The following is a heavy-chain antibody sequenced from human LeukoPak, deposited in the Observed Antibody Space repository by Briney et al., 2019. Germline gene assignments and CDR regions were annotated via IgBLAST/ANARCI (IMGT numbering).Heavy chain of an antibody. V-gene: IGHV3-21*01. J-gene: IGHJ4*02. CDR1: GFTFSSYS. D-gene: IGHD3-10*01. Sequence: GGSLRLSCAASGFTFSSYSMNWVRQAPGKGLEWVSSISSSSSYIYYADSVKGRFTISRDNAKNSLYLQMNSLRAEDTAVYFCATILLRSESYCNPSDYWGQGTLVTVSS. CDR3: ATILLRSESYCNPSDY. CDR2: ISSSSSYI.